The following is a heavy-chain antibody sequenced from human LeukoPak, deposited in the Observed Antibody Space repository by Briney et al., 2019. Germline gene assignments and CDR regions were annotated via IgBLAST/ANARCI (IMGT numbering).Heavy chain of an antibody. Sequence: SETLSLTCAVYGGSFSGYYWSWIRQPPGKGLEWIGEINHSGSTNYNPSLKSRVTISADTSKNQFSLKLSSVTAADTAVYYCARGLYCSSTSCYIHYYYYGMDVWGQGTTVTVSS. J-gene: IGHJ6*02. V-gene: IGHV4-34*01. CDR2: INHSGST. D-gene: IGHD2-2*02. CDR3: ARGLYCSSTSCYIHYYYYGMDV. CDR1: GGSFSGYY.